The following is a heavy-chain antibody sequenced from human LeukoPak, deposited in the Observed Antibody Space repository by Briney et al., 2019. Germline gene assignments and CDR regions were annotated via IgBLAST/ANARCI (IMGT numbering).Heavy chain of an antibody. V-gene: IGHV3-30*04. Sequence: GRSLRLSCAASGFTFSSYAMHWVRQAPGKGLGWVAVISYDGSNKYYADSVKGRFTISRDNSKNTLYLQMNSLRAEDTAVYYCARDLKHIVVVPAAIGFDYWGQGTLVTVSS. D-gene: IGHD2-2*01. CDR3: ARDLKHIVVVPAAIGFDY. J-gene: IGHJ4*02. CDR1: GFTFSSYA. CDR2: ISYDGSNK.